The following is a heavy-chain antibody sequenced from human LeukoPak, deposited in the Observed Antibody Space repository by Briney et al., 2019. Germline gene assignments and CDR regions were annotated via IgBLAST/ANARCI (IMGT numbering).Heavy chain of an antibody. V-gene: IGHV3-64*01. CDR2: ITSNGGIT. CDR1: GVTFSVYA. Sequence: PLGSLRLSSAASGVTFSVYAMHWVRRAPGNGLEYVSAITSNGGITSYATSLQGRFTISRDKSTNTLYLQLGRLRVQDMAVYYCSRSRAFDIWGQGTLVTVSS. J-gene: IGHJ3*02. CDR3: SRSRAFDI.